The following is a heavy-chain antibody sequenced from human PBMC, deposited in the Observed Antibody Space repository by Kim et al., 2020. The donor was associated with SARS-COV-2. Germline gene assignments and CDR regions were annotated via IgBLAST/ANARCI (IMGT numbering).Heavy chain of an antibody. CDR2: MNPNSGNT. J-gene: IGHJ4*02. Sequence: ASVKVSCKASGCTFTSYDINWVRQATGQGLEWMGWMNPNSGNTGYAQKFQGRVTMTRNTSISTAYMELSSLRSEDTAVYYCARGKSHYDFWSGYFRYYFDYWGQGTLVTVSS. CDR1: GCTFTSYD. V-gene: IGHV1-8*01. CDR3: ARGKSHYDFWSGYFRYYFDY. D-gene: IGHD3-3*01.